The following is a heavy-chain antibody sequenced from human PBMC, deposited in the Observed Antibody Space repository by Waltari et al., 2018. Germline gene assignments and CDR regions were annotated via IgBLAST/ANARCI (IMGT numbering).Heavy chain of an antibody. CDR2: ISPDGSRQ. CDR3: ARGDRDDWWFDP. CDR1: GLSFSDNW. V-gene: IGHV3-7*01. J-gene: IGHJ5*02. D-gene: IGHD3-9*01. Sequence: EPQLVESGGGLVQPGGSLRLSCSASGLSFSDNWMSWVRQAPGRGLGWVANISPDGSRQLYVDSVKGRVTISRNNAKKLLDLQMSSLGVEDTAVYYCARGDRDDWWFDPRGRGTLVTVSS.